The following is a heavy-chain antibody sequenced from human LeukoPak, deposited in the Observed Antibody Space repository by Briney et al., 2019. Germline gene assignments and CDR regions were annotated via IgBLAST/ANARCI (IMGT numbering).Heavy chain of an antibody. Sequence: GASVKVSCKASGGTFSSYAISWVRQAPGQGLEWMGRIIPIFGTANYAQKFQGRVTITTDESTSTAYMELSSLRSEDTAVYYCAISTVTTVYYYYYYMDVWGKETTVTVSS. CDR1: GGTFSSYA. V-gene: IGHV1-69*05. CDR2: IIPIFGTA. D-gene: IGHD4-17*01. CDR3: AISTVTTVYYYYYYMDV. J-gene: IGHJ6*03.